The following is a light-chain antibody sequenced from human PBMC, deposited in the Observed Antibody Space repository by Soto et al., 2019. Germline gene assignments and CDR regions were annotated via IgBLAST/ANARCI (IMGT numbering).Light chain of an antibody. CDR1: QGISSY. J-gene: IGKJ4*01. CDR3: QQLKRYPLT. Sequence: DIQLTQSPSFLSASVGDRVTITCRASQGISSYLAWYQQKPGKAPKLLIYAASTLQSGVPSRFSGSGSGTAFTLTISSLQPEDFATYYCQQLKRYPLTFGGGTKVEIK. V-gene: IGKV1-9*01. CDR2: AAS.